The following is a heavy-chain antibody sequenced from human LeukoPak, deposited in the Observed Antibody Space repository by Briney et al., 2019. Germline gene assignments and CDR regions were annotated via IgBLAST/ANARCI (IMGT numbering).Heavy chain of an antibody. J-gene: IGHJ3*02. D-gene: IGHD5-18*01. Sequence: SETLSLTCTVSGGSISSGDYYWSWIRQPPGKGLEWIGYIYYDESTYYNPSLKSRITISVDTSKNQFSLKLSSVTAADTAVYYCARKRYSYGNDAFDIWGQGTMVTVSS. V-gene: IGHV4-30-4*01. CDR3: ARKRYSYGNDAFDI. CDR1: GGSISSGDYY. CDR2: IYYDEST.